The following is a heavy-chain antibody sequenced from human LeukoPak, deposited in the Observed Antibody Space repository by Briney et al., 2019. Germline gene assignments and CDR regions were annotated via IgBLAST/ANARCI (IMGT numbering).Heavy chain of an antibody. CDR2: IYYSGST. J-gene: IGHJ6*02. Sequence: SETLSLTCTVSGGSISSYYWSWIRQPPGKGLEWIRYIYYSGSTNYNPSLKSRVTISVDTSKNQFSLKLSSVTAADTAVYYCARHYYDFWSDYYYYYGMDVWGQGTTVTVSS. CDR3: ARHYYDFWSDYYYYYGMDV. CDR1: GGSISSYY. V-gene: IGHV4-59*08. D-gene: IGHD3-3*01.